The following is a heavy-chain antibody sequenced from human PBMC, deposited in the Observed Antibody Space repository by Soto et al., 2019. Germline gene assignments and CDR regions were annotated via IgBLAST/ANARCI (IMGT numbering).Heavy chain of an antibody. CDR3: VKGAWLDY. CDR2: LLRSDSNT. J-gene: IGHJ4*02. Sequence: EVQLLESGGGLVQPGGSLRLSCAASGFPFSTFDMSWVRQAPGKGLEWVSVLLRSDSNTYYADSVKGRFTISRDNSRNTLYLQMGILRADDTAVYYCVKGAWLDYWGQGTLVTVSS. CDR1: GFPFSTFD. V-gene: IGHV3-23*01.